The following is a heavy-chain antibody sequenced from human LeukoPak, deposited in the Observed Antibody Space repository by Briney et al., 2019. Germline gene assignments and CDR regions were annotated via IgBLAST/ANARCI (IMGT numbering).Heavy chain of an antibody. V-gene: IGHV3-7*04. CDR2: IKQGGSEK. CDR3: AKDIVAYGGY. Sequence: KAGGSLRLSCAASGFTFSSYWMSWVRQAPGKGLEWVPNIKQGGSEKYHVDSVKGRFTISRDNAKNSPYLQMNSLRAEDTAVYYCAKDIVAYGGYWGQGTLVTVSS. CDR1: GFTFSSYW. J-gene: IGHJ4*02. D-gene: IGHD5-12*01.